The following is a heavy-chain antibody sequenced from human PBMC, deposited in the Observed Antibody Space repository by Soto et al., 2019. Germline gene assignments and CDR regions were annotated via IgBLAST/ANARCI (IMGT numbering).Heavy chain of an antibody. CDR1: GGSISSGDYY. J-gene: IGHJ4*02. D-gene: IGHD2-2*01. V-gene: IGHV4-30-4*01. CDR2: IYYSGST. Sequence: SETLSLTCTVSGGSISSGDYYWSWIRQPPGKGLEWIGYIYYSGSTYYNPSLKSRVTISVDTSKNQFSLKLSSVTAADTAVYYCARDALVVPAARAFDYWGQGTLVTVSS. CDR3: ARDALVVPAARAFDY.